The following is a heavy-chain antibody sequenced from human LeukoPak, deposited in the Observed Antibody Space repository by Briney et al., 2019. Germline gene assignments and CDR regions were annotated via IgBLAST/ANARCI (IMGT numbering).Heavy chain of an antibody. CDR2: IYYNGNT. V-gene: IGHV4-59*08. D-gene: IGHD5-12*01. Sequence: SETLSLTCTVSGGSLHNYYWSWIRQPPGKGLEWIGYIYYNGNTKYNPSLKSRVTISLNTSNNQFSLMLNSVTAADTAVYYCARRLNGYNVGGRDYFGMDVWGQGTTVTVS. J-gene: IGHJ6*02. CDR1: GGSLHNYY. CDR3: ARRLNGYNVGGRDYFGMDV.